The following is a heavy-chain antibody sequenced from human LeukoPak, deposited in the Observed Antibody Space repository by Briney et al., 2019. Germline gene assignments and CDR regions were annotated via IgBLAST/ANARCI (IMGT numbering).Heavy chain of an antibody. Sequence: ASVKVSCKASGGTFSSYAISWVRQAPGQGLEWMGGIIPIFGTANYAQKFQGRVTITADESTSTAYMELSSLRSEDTAVYYCARVVLVVDSSSWHGGRWFDPWGQGTLVTVSS. V-gene: IGHV1-69*13. CDR3: ARVVLVVDSSSWHGGRWFDP. CDR1: GGTFSSYA. CDR2: IIPIFGTA. J-gene: IGHJ5*02. D-gene: IGHD6-13*01.